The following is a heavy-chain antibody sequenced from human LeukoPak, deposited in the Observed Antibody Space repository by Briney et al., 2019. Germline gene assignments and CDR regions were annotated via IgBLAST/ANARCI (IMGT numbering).Heavy chain of an antibody. V-gene: IGHV3-7*01. D-gene: IGHD3-9*01. CDR1: GFTFSSYW. J-gene: IGHJ6*02. CDR3: AREGYFDWLPTYYYYGMDV. Sequence: PGGSLRLSCAASGFTFSSYWMSWVRQAPGKGLEWVANIKQDGSEKYYVDSVKGRFTISRDNAKNSLYLQMNSLRAEDTAVYYCAREGYFDWLPTYYYYGMDVWGQGTTVTVSS. CDR2: IKQDGSEK.